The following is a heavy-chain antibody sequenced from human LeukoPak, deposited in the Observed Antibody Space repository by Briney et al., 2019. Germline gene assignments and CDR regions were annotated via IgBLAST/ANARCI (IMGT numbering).Heavy chain of an antibody. Sequence: SETLSLTCTVSGGSISSGGYYWSWIRQHPGKGQECIGYIYYSGSTYYNPSLKSRITISVDTSKNQFSLKLSSVTAADTAVYYCARALDSGWWRFDYWGQGTLVTVSS. CDR2: IYYSGST. CDR1: GGSISSGGYY. J-gene: IGHJ4*02. D-gene: IGHD6-19*01. CDR3: ARALDSGWWRFDY. V-gene: IGHV4-31*03.